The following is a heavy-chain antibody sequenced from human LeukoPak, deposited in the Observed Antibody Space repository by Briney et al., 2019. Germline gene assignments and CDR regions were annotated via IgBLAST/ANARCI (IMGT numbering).Heavy chain of an antibody. J-gene: IGHJ4*02. CDR3: AKGGKLLLNASY. Sequence: PGGSLRLSCAASGFTFSSYGMHWVRQAPGKGLEWVAFIRYDGSNKYYADSVKGRFTISRDNSKNTLYLQMNSLRAEDTAVYYCAKGGKLLLNASYWGQGTLVTVSS. V-gene: IGHV3-30*02. CDR2: IRYDGSNK. CDR1: GFTFSSYG. D-gene: IGHD2-15*01.